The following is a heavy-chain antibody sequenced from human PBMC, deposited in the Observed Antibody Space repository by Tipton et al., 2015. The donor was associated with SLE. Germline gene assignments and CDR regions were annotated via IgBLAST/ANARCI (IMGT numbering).Heavy chain of an antibody. D-gene: IGHD3-22*01. Sequence: QSGAEVKKPGASVKVSCKASGFTFISYGISWVRQAPGQGLQWMGWISAYNGNTNYAQKLQGRVTMTPDTSPSKTYMGLRSLRSDATAVYYCARGEMYYYDSSGSPGSAFDIWGPGPMVTVSP. V-gene: IGHV1-18*01. J-gene: IGHJ3*02. CDR3: ARGEMYYYDSSGSPGSAFDI. CDR2: ISAYNGNT. CDR1: GFTFISYG.